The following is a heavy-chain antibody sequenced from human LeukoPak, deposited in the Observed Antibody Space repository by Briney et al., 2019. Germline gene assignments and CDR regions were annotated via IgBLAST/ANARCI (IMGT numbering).Heavy chain of an antibody. J-gene: IGHJ4*02. CDR1: GFTFSSYS. Sequence: PGGSLRLSCAASGFTFSSYSMNWVRQAPGKGLEWVSYISSSSSTIYYADSVKRRFTIYRDNAKNSLYLQKNNLRAEDTAVVYCAGGDSSGYYRYFDYWGQGTLVTVSS. D-gene: IGHD3-22*01. V-gene: IGHV3-48*04. CDR2: ISSSSSTI. CDR3: AGGDSSGYYRYFDY.